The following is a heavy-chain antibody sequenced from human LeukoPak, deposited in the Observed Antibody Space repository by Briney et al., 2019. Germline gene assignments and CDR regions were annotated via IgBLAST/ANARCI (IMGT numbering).Heavy chain of an antibody. J-gene: IGHJ6*04. CDR2: INHSGST. CDR3: ARGLTMVRGVLDV. V-gene: IGHV4-34*01. CDR1: GGSFSGYY. Sequence: SETQSLTCAVYGGSFSGYYWSWIRQPPGKGLEWIGEINHSGSTNYNPSLKSRVTISVDTSKNQFSLKLSSVTAADTAVYYCARGLTMVRGVLDVWGKGTTVAVSS. D-gene: IGHD3-10*01.